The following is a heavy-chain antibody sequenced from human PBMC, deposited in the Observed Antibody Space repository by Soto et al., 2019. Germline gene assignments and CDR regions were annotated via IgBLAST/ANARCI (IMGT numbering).Heavy chain of an antibody. CDR2: IIPIFGTA. CDR3: AREGDTAMVLDY. D-gene: IGHD5-18*01. Sequence: SVKVSCKASGGTFSSYAISWVRQAPGQGLEWMGGIIPIFGTANYAQKFQGRVTITADESTSTAYMELSSLRSEDTAVYYCAREGDTAMVLDYWGQGTLVTVPQ. J-gene: IGHJ4*02. CDR1: GGTFSSYA. V-gene: IGHV1-69*13.